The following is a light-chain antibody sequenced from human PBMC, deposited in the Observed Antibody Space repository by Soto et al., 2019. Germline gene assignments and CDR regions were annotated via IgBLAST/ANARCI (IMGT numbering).Light chain of an antibody. CDR3: QKYNDWPIT. CDR2: GAS. V-gene: IGKV3-15*01. CDR1: QSVSTS. J-gene: IGKJ5*01. Sequence: EIVTTQSPATLSVSPGERATLSCRASQSVSTSLAWYQQKPGQAPRLLIYGASTRATGIPARFSGSGSGTEFTLTISSLQSEDFAVYYCQKYNDWPITFGQGTRLEIK.